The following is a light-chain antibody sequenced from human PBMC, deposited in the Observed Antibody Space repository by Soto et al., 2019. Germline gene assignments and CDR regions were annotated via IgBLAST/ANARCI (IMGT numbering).Light chain of an antibody. J-gene: IGLJ3*02. CDR3: SSYASSTTYV. Sequence: QSALTQPASVSGSPGQSVTISCTGTGSDVGCSKFVSWHQQHPGKAPKLIIYDVSDRPSGVSNRFSGSKSGNTASLTISGLQAEDEADYYCSSYASSTTYVFGGGTKLTVL. CDR1: GSDVGCSKF. V-gene: IGLV2-14*03. CDR2: DVS.